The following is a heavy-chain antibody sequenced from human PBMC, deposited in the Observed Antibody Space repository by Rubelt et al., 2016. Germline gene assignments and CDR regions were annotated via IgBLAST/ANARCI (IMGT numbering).Heavy chain of an antibody. J-gene: IGHJ5*02. CDR2: IYYSGST. CDR3: ARYARNTAPNWFDP. V-gene: IGHV4-39*07. CDR1: GGSISSSSYY. Sequence: QLQLQESGPGLVKPSETLSLTCTVSGGSISSSSYYWGWIRQPPGKGLEWIGSIYYSGSTYYNPACKVGGTISIAASRNQFSLKRNSVTAADTTVYYCARYARNTAPNWFDPWGQGTLATVSS. D-gene: IGHD4-17*01.